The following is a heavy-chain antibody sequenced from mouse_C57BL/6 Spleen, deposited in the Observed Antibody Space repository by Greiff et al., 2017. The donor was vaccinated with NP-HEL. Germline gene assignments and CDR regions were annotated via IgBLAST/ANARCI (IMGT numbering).Heavy chain of an antibody. D-gene: IGHD2-4*01. Sequence: QVQLQQSDAELVKPGASVKISCKVSGYTFTDHTIHWMKQRPEQGLEWIGYIYPRDGSTKYNEKFKGKATLTADKSSSTAYMQLNSLTSEDSAVYFCAREGEPYDYDVDYYAMDYWGQGTSVTVSS. V-gene: IGHV1-78*01. CDR2: IYPRDGST. CDR1: GYTFTDHT. J-gene: IGHJ4*01. CDR3: AREGEPYDYDVDYYAMDY.